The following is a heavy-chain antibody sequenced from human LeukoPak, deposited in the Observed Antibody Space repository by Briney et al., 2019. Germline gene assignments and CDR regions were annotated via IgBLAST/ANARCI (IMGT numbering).Heavy chain of an antibody. D-gene: IGHD1-26*01. Sequence: GGSLRLSCAASGFIFNNNFMSWVRQAPGKGLEWLANIKKDGSEKTYVDSVKGRFTISRDSSKDTVYLQMKSLSVADTAIYYCTKWVSRSGYYHYYLDVWGKGATVTVSS. CDR3: TKWVSRSGYYHYYLDV. J-gene: IGHJ6*03. V-gene: IGHV3-7*03. CDR1: GFIFNNNF. CDR2: IKKDGSEK.